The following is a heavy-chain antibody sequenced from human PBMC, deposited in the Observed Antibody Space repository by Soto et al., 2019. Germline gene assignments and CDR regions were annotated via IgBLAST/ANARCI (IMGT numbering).Heavy chain of an antibody. CDR3: GNASPGIAADRREPSDY. Sequence: PGGSLRLSCSASGFTFSSYAMHWVRQAPGKGLEYVSAISSNGGSTYYADSVKGRFTISRDNSKNTLYLQMSSLRAEDTAVYYGGNASPGIAADRREPSDYWGQGTLVTVSS. J-gene: IGHJ4*02. CDR1: GFTFSSYA. D-gene: IGHD6-13*01. V-gene: IGHV3-64D*06. CDR2: ISSNGGST.